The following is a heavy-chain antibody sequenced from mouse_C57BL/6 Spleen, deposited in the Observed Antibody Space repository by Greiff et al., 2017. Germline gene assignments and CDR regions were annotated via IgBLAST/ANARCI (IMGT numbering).Heavy chain of an antibody. J-gene: IGHJ4*01. V-gene: IGHV14-3*01. CDR3: ASSSSYAMDY. Sequence: EVQLQQSVAELVRPGASVKLSCTASGFNIKNSYMNWVKQRPEQGLEWIGRIDPANGNTKYAPKFQGKATIPVDKSSNTAYLQLSSLTSADTAIYYCASSSSYAMDYWGQGTSVTVSS. CDR1: GFNIKNSY. CDR2: IDPANGNT. D-gene: IGHD2-12*01.